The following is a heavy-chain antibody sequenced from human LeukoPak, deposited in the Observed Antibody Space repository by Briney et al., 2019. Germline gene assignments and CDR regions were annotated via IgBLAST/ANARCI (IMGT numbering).Heavy chain of an antibody. D-gene: IGHD3-10*01. J-gene: IGHJ4*02. V-gene: IGHV4-59*08. CDR3: ARQPHSLWFGKLSSYFDY. Sequence: SETLSLTCIVSNGSLNGYYWGWIRQPPGKGLEWLGYLYYIGDTNYNPSLKSRVTISVDTAKNQFSLSLSSVTAADTAVYSCARQPHSLWFGKLSSYFDYWGQGTLVTVSS. CDR1: NGSLNGYY. CDR2: LYYIGDT.